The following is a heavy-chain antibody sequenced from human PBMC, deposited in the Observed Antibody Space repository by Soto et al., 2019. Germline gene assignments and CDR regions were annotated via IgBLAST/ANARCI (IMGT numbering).Heavy chain of an antibody. V-gene: IGHV4-30-2*01. CDR2: IYHSGST. J-gene: IGHJ4*02. D-gene: IGHD1-26*01. CDR1: GGSISSGGYS. Sequence: SETLSLTCALSGGSISSGGYSWSWIGQPPGKRLEWIGYIYHSGSTYYNPSLKSRVTISVDRSKNQFSLRLTSVTAADTAVYYCARATIRGHQVEGQPPTSQTLDYWGQGILVTVSS. CDR3: ARATIRGHQVEGQPPTSQTLDY.